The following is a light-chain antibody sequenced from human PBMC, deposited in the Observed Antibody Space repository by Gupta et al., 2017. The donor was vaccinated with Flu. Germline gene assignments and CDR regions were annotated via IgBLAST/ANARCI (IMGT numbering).Light chain of an antibody. V-gene: IGKV3-15*01. CDR2: GAF. CDR3: QQYNIGPRT. CDR1: DGGCND. J-gene: IGKJ4*01. Sequence: TLSFRACDGGCNDLAWYQQKPGKAPRLLIYGAFTWQAGVPARFSGSGSGTEFTLTISSLQSEDFAIYYCQQYNIGPRTFGGGTKVDIK.